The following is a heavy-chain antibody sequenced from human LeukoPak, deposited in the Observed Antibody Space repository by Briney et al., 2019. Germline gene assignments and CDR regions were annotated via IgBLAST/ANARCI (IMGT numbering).Heavy chain of an antibody. CDR2: INTNTGNP. J-gene: IGHJ4*02. V-gene: IGHV7-4-1*02. D-gene: IGHD6-19*01. Sequence: ASVTVSCKASGYTFTSYAMNWVRQAPGQGLEWMGWINTNTGNPTYAQGFTGRFVFSLDTSVSTAYLQISSLKAEDTAVYYCARSREGIAVALDFDYWGQGTLVTVSS. CDR1: GYTFTSYA. CDR3: ARSREGIAVALDFDY.